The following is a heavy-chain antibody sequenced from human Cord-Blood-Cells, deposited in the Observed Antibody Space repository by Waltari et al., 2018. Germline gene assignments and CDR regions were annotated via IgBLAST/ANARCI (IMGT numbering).Heavy chain of an antibody. CDR2: IKQDGSEK. V-gene: IGHV3-7*01. D-gene: IGHD1-26*01. CDR3: ARASGSYY. Sequence: EVQLVESGGGWVQPGGSLRLSCAASGFTFRSYWMSWVRQAPGKGLEWVANIKQDGSEKYYVDSVKGRFTISRDNAKNSLYLQMNSLRAEDTAVYYCARASGSYYWGQGTLVTVSS. CDR1: GFTFRSYW. J-gene: IGHJ4*02.